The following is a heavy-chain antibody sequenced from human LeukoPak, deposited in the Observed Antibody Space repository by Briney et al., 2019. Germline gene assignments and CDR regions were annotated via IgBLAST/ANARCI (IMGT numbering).Heavy chain of an antibody. CDR3: ARKKGPKQTRITMIVAPTTDYYGMDV. J-gene: IGHJ6*02. V-gene: IGHV4-4*02. Sequence: SETLSLTCAVSGGSISSSNWWSWVRQPPGKGLEWIGEIYHSGSTNYNPSLKSRVTISVDKSKNQFSLKLSSVTAADTAVYYCARKKGPKQTRITMIVAPTTDYYGMDVWGQGTTVTVSS. CDR2: IYHSGST. D-gene: IGHD3-22*01. CDR1: GGSISSSNW.